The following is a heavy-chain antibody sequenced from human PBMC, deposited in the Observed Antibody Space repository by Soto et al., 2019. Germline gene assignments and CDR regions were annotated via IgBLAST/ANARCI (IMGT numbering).Heavy chain of an antibody. D-gene: IGHD2-2*01. CDR1: GFTFTAYW. Sequence: XDSLTISFQTSGFTFTAYWTGLVRQMPGKGLEWMGIMFPADSTTIYSPSFQGQVTMSADKSISTAYLQWDSLKASDSAMYYCARVVTGYCSTVSCPADYWGQGALVTVSS. J-gene: IGHJ4*02. CDR2: MFPADSTT. V-gene: IGHV5-51*01. CDR3: ARVVTGYCSTVSCPADY.